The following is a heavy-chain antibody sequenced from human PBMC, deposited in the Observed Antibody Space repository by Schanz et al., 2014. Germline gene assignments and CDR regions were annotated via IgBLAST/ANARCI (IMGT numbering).Heavy chain of an antibody. J-gene: IGHJ4*02. D-gene: IGHD3-10*01. Sequence: QVQLQESGPGLVKPSQTLSLTCTVSGGSIRSGTYYWSWIRQPAGKALEWVGRVFPNGITNYNPSLKSRVTISLDTSKSQFSLKLSSVTAADTGVYYCARGGYGSGSYREFDYWGQGTLVTVSS. CDR3: ARGGYGSGSYREFDY. CDR2: VFPNGIT. CDR1: GGSIRSGTYY. V-gene: IGHV4-61*02.